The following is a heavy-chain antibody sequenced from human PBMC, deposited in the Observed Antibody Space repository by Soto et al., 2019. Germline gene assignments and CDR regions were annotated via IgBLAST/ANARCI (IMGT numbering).Heavy chain of an antibody. CDR1: GGTFSSYA. CDR2: MIPIFGTA. CDR3: ASRTVSVSYPREYYYYGMDV. V-gene: IGHV1-69*06. Sequence: QVQLVQSGAEVKKPGSSVKVSCKASGGTFSSYAISWVRQAPGQGLEWMGGMIPIFGTANYAQKFQGRVTITAYKATSTAYMGLSSLRSEDTAVYYCASRTVSVSYPREYYYYGMDVWGQGTTVTVSS. J-gene: IGHJ6*02. D-gene: IGHD1-26*01.